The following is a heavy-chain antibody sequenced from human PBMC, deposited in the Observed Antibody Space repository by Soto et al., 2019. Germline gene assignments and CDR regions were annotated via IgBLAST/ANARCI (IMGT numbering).Heavy chain of an antibody. CDR1: GYTFTSYA. J-gene: IGHJ3*02. Sequence: ASVKVSCKASGYTFTSYAMHWVRQAPGQRLEWMGWINAGNGNTKYSQKFQGRVTITRDTSASTAYVELSSLRSEDTAVYYCARVIAAHFDAFDIWGQGTMVTVSS. CDR3: ARVIAAHFDAFDI. CDR2: INAGNGNT. V-gene: IGHV1-3*01. D-gene: IGHD6-13*01.